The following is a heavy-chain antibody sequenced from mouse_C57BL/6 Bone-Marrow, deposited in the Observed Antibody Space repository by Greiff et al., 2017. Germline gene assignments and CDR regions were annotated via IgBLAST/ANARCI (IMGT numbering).Heavy chain of an antibody. D-gene: IGHD6-2*01. Sequence: VQLQQSGAELARPGASVKLSCKASGYTFTSYGISWVKQRTGQGLGWIGEIYPRSGNTYYNEKFKGKATLTADKSSSTAYMELRSLTSEDSAVYFCASLYYYAMDYWGQGTSVTVSS. V-gene: IGHV1-81*01. CDR3: ASLYYYAMDY. CDR2: IYPRSGNT. J-gene: IGHJ4*01. CDR1: GYTFTSYG.